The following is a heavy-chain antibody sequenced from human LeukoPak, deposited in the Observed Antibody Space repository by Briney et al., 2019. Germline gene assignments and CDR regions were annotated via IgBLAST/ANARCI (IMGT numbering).Heavy chain of an antibody. J-gene: IGHJ4*02. V-gene: IGHV3-74*01. CDR1: GFTFSNNW. CDR3: AMIKEG. D-gene: IGHD3-22*01. CDR2: INSDGRTT. Sequence: GGSLRLSCAASGFTFSNNWMHWGRQAPGRGLVWVSRINSDGRTTTYADSVKGRFTISRDNAKNTLYLQMNSLRAEDTAVYYCAMIKEGWGQGTPVTVSS.